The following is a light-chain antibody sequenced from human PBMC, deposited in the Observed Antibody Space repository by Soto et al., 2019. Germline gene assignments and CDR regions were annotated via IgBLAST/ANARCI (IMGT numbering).Light chain of an antibody. V-gene: IGKV3D-15*01. CDR2: GAA. Sequence: EVVMTQSPATLSVSPGERATFSCRASQSILTNLAWYQQEPGQAPRLLIYGAASRATGIPDRFSGSGSGTEFTLTISSLQSEDFAVYFCQQYDDWPITFGQGTRLEI. CDR3: QQYDDWPIT. J-gene: IGKJ5*01. CDR1: QSILTN.